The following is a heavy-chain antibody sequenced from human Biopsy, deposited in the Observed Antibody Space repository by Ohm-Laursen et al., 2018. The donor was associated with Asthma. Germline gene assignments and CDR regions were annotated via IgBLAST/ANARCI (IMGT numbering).Heavy chain of an antibody. Sequence: GSLRLSCAASGFSVSTKYMSWVRQAPGKGLEWVSLIYSGDNTYYADPVKGRFTISRDHSKLYLQMNNLRAEDTAVYHCARISRLGYNSLDYGMDVWGQGTTVTVSS. V-gene: IGHV3-53*01. CDR2: IYSGDNT. CDR1: GFSVSTKY. CDR3: ARISRLGYNSLDYGMDV. D-gene: IGHD5-24*01. J-gene: IGHJ6*02.